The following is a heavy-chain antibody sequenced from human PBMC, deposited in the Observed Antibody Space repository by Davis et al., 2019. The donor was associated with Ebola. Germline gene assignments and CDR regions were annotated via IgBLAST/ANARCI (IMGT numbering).Heavy chain of an antibody. D-gene: IGHD3-9*01. CDR1: GGSIRSSSDY. CDR2: IYYTGST. Sequence: SETLSLTCSVSGGSIRSSSDYWGWIRQPPGKGLEWIGSIYYTGSTQDNPSLKSRVTMSVDTSKNQFSLKLSSVTAADTAVYYCARHQPPYYDILTGYTTKGYFDYWGQGTLVTVSS. CDR3: ARHQPPYYDILTGYTTKGYFDY. J-gene: IGHJ4*02. V-gene: IGHV4-39*01.